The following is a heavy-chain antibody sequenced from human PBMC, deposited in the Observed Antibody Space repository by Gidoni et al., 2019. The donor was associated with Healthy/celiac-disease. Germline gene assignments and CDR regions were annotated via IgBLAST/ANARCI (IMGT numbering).Heavy chain of an antibody. CDR3: ARDLLRSDY. Sequence: ECVDNIKQDGSEKYYVDTVKDRFTITRDNDKNTLYLQMNRLRAEDTAVYYCARDLLRSDYWGQVTLVTVSS. V-gene: IGHV3-7*01. J-gene: IGHJ4*02. D-gene: IGHD1-26*01. CDR2: IKQDGSEK.